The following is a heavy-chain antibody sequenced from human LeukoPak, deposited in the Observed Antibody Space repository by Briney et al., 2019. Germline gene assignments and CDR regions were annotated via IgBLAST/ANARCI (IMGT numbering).Heavy chain of an antibody. V-gene: IGHV3-21*01. D-gene: IGHD4-11*01. CDR3: VGDDYNWNFEF. J-gene: IGHJ4*02. CDR2: ITSSSTYI. CDR1: GFTFSSYS. Sequence: GGSLRLSCAASGFTFSSYSMNWVRQAPGKGLEWVSSITSSSTYIYYADSVKGRFTISRDNAKNSLYLQMNSLRAEDTAVYYCVGDDYNWNFEFWGQGTLVTVSS.